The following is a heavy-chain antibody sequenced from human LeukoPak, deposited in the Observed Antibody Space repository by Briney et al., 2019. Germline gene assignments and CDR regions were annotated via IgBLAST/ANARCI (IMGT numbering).Heavy chain of an antibody. CDR2: IIRDGSEK. D-gene: IGHD6-19*01. J-gene: IGHJ4*02. Sequence: GGSLRLSCAASGFRFGSYWMTWVRQAPGKGREWVANIIRDGSEKYYVDSVKGRFSISRDNAKDSLYLQLNSLRAEDTAVYYCARVGDGWSFDYWGQGTLVTVSS. V-gene: IGHV3-7*01. CDR1: GFRFGSYW. CDR3: ARVGDGWSFDY.